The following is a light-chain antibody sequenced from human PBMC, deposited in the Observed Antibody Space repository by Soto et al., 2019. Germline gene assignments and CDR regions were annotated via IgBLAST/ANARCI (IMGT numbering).Light chain of an antibody. CDR1: NSNIASNT. V-gene: IGLV1-44*01. Sequence: QLVLTQPPSASETPGQTVSISCSGSNSNIASNTVNWYQHLPGTAPKLLIYYNNQRPSGVPDRFSGSKSGTSASLAISGLQSEDESDYYCAAWDDTLKRYVFGTGTQLTVL. J-gene: IGLJ1*01. CDR3: AAWDDTLKRYV. CDR2: YNN.